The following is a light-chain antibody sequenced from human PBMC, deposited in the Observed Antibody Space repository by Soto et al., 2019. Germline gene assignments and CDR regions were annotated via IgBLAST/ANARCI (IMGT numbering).Light chain of an antibody. Sequence: DIQMTQSPSSLSASVGDRVTITCQASQDISNYLNWYQQKPGKAPKLLIYDASNLETGVPSRFSGSGSGTDFTFTISSLQPEDIATYYCQQYDNLPPKSSTFGPGTKVDIK. CDR1: QDISNY. J-gene: IGKJ3*01. CDR3: QQYDNLPPKSST. V-gene: IGKV1-33*01. CDR2: DAS.